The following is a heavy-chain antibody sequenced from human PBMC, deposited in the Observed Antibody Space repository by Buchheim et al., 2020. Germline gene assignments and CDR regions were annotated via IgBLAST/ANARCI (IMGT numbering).Heavy chain of an antibody. CDR1: GFTFSSYG. Sequence: QVQLVESGGGVVQPGRSMRLSCAASGFTFSSYGMHWVRQAPGKGLEWVAVIWYDGSNKYYADSVKGRFTISRDNSKNTLYLKMNSLRADDTAVYYCAREELELLYYYYYGMDVWGQGTTFTVSS. J-gene: IGHJ6*02. V-gene: IGHV3-33*01. D-gene: IGHD1-7*01. CDR3: AREELELLYYYYYGMDV. CDR2: IWYDGSNK.